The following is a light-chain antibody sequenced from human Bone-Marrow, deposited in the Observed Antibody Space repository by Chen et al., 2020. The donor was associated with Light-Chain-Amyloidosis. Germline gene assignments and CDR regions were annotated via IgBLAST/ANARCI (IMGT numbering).Light chain of an antibody. Sequence: SSELTQGPAVSVALGQIVRLTCKGDSLRSYSASWFQQKAGQAPVLVIYDRKYRPSGIPDRFSGSTSGNTASLTITGAQAEDEADYYCYSRDISGDHVFGTGTKVTVL. J-gene: IGLJ1*01. V-gene: IGLV3-19*01. CDR2: DRK. CDR3: YSRDISGDHV. CDR1: SLRSYS.